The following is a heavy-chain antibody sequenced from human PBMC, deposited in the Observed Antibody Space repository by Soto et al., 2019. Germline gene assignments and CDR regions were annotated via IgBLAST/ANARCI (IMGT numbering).Heavy chain of an antibody. D-gene: IGHD5-12*01. J-gene: IGHJ4*02. CDR3: TPHSGHANRGYYYFDY. V-gene: IGHV3-15*07. CDR1: GFTFNNAW. CDR2: IKSETDGGTT. Sequence: EVQLVESGGGLVKPGGSLRLSCAASGFTFNNAWMNWVRQVPGKGLEWVGRIKSETDGGTTDFAALARGRFTISRDDPTKTVSLQMNNLEAEDTAVYYCTPHSGHANRGYYYFDYWGQGALVTVSS.